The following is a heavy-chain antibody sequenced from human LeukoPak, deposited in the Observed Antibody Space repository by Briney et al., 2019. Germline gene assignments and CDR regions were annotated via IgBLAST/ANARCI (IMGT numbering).Heavy chain of an antibody. D-gene: IGHD2-8*02. CDR3: ARLSGADAFDI. Sequence: SETLSLTCTVSGGSISSGDYYWSWIRQPPGKGLEWIGYIYYSGSTYYNPYLQSLVTISVDTSKNQFSLKLSSVTAADTAVYYCARLSGADAFDIWGQGTMVTVSS. CDR2: IYYSGST. CDR1: GGSISSGDYY. V-gene: IGHV4-30-4*08. J-gene: IGHJ3*02.